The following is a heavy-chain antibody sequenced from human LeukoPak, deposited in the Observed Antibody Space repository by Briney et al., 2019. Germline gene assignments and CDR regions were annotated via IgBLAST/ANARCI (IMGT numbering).Heavy chain of an antibody. J-gene: IGHJ5*02. CDR2: IYYSGST. CDR3: ARGYYDSSGSLVFDP. CDR1: CGSISSGGYC. Sequence: SQTLSLTCTVSCGSISSGGYCWSWIRQHPGKGLEWIGYIYYSGSTYYNPSLKSRVTISVDTSKNQFSLKLSSVTAADTAVYYCARGYYDSSGSLVFDPWGQGTLVTVPS. V-gene: IGHV4-31*03. D-gene: IGHD3-22*01.